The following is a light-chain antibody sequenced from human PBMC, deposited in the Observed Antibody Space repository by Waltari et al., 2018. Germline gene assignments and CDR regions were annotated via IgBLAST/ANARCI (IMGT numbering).Light chain of an antibody. CDR2: GAS. CDR1: QGIGSD. V-gene: IGKV1-17*01. J-gene: IGKJ1*01. CDR3: LQHKSFPRT. Sequence: DIQMTQSPSSLSASVGDRVTITCRASQGIGSDLGWYQQKSGKAPKRLIYGASTLDGGVPSRFSGSASGTDFTLTISSLQPEDFATYYCLQHKSFPRTFGKGTKVE.